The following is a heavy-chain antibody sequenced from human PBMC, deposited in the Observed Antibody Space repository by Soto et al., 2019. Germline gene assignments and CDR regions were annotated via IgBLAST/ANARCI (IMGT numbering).Heavy chain of an antibody. V-gene: IGHV3-23*01. Sequence: GGSLRLSCAASGFTFNNYAMRWVRQAPGKGLEWVSGVSGSGESTSYAESVKGRFTISRDNSKNTLYLQMNSLRAEDTAVYYCAKDLDDCSGGSCPVDYWGQGTLVTVSS. CDR2: VSGSGEST. CDR1: GFTFNNYA. CDR3: AKDLDDCSGGSCPVDY. D-gene: IGHD2-15*01. J-gene: IGHJ4*02.